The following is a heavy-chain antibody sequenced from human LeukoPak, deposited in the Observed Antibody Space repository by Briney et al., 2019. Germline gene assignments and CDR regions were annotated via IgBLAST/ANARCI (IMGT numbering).Heavy chain of an antibody. CDR1: GFTFSTNP. CDR3: AKDLILFDY. J-gene: IGHJ4*02. V-gene: IGHV3-23*01. D-gene: IGHD3-16*01. Sequence: GGSLRLSCEASGFTFSTNPMSWVRQAPGKGLEWVSAISGSGGSTYYADSVKGRFTISRDNSKNTLYLQMNSLRAEDTAVYYCAKDLILFDYWGQGTLVTVSS. CDR2: ISGSGGST.